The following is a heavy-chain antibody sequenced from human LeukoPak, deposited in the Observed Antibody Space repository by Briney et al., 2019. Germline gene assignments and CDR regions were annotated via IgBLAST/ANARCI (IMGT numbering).Heavy chain of an antibody. CDR2: ISSSSSYA. J-gene: IGHJ5*02. V-gene: IGHV3-11*06. CDR1: GFTFSDYY. CDR3: ARHSYCTNGVCYTDWFDP. Sequence: PGGSLRLSCAASGFTFSDYYMSWIRQAPGKGLEWVSYISSSSSYANYADSVEGRFTISRDNAKNSLYLQMNSLRAEDTAVYYCARHSYCTNGVCYTDWFDPWGQGTLVTVSS. D-gene: IGHD2-8*01.